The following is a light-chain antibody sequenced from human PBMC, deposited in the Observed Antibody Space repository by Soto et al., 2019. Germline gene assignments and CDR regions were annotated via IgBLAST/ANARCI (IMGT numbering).Light chain of an antibody. CDR1: SSNIGSNN. Sequence: QSVLTQPHSASGTPGQRVTISCSGSSSNIGSNNVNWYQQLPGTAPKLLVYNNDQRPSGVPDRFSDSKSGTSASLAISGLRSDDEADYFCAAWDDRLSVLVFGGGTKVTVL. V-gene: IGLV1-44*01. CDR3: AAWDDRLSVLV. J-gene: IGLJ3*02. CDR2: NND.